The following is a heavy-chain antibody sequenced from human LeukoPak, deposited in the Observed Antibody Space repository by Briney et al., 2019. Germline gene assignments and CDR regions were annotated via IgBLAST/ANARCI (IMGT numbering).Heavy chain of an antibody. Sequence: SETLSLTCTVSGGSISSSSYCWGWIRQPPGKGLEWIGSIYYSGSTYYNPSLKSRVTISVDTSKNQFSLKLSSVTAADTAVYYCAGGSGSFLFDYWGQGTLVTVSS. CDR2: IYYSGST. CDR3: AGGSGSFLFDY. CDR1: GGSISSSSYC. D-gene: IGHD3-10*01. V-gene: IGHV4-39*01. J-gene: IGHJ4*02.